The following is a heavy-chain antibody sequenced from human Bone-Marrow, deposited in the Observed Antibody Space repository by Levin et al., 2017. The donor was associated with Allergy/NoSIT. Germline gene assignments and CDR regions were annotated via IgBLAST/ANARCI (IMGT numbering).Heavy chain of an antibody. D-gene: IGHD4-17*01. CDR2: IYSADGT. CDR3: AREGGDYGDYNALDL. CDR1: GFTVTSHF. Sequence: GGSLRLSCAASGFTVTSHFMTWVRQAPGKGLEGVSVIYSADGTFYSDAVKGRFTISRDSVKNMVYLQMNSLRAEDTAIYYCAREGGDYGDYNALDLWGQRTMVTVSS. V-gene: IGHV3-53*01. J-gene: IGHJ3*01.